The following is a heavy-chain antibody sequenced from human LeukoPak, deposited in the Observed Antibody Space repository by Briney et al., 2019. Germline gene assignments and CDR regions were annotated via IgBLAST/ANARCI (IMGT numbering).Heavy chain of an antibody. Sequence: PGGSLTLSCTASGFTFDDYAMHWVRQAPGKGLEWVSGISWNSGSIGNADSVQGRFTSSKDNAKIYLYLQMNGLRAEDMGLYYCAKDMGRMLATWYFDYWGQGTLVSVSS. V-gene: IGHV3-9*03. D-gene: IGHD1-26*01. CDR3: AKDMGRMLATWYFDY. J-gene: IGHJ4*02. CDR2: ISWNSGSI. CDR1: GFTFDDYA.